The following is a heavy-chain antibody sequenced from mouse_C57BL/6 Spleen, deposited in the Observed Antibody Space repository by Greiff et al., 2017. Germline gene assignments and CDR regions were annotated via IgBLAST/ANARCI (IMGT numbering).Heavy chain of an antibody. CDR2: IWSGGST. J-gene: IGHJ3*01. D-gene: IGHD2-4*01. V-gene: IGHV2-2*01. CDR3: ARSYYDYDWVFAY. Sequence: QVQLQQSGPGLVQPSQSLSITCTVSGFSLTSYGVHWVRQSPGKGLEWLGVIWSGGSTDYNAALISRLSISKDNSKSQVFFKMNSLQADDTAIYYCARSYYDYDWVFAYWGQGTLVTVSA. CDR1: GFSLTSYG.